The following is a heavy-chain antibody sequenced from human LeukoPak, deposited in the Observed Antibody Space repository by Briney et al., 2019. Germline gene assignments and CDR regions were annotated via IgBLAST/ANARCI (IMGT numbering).Heavy chain of an antibody. CDR3: AKDRGHRDY. CDR2: ISSNSRTI. V-gene: IGHV3-48*01. Sequence: GGSLRLSCAASGFTFINYGMNWVRQSPGKGLERVSYISSNSRTINYADSVKGRFTISRDNSKNTLYLQMNSLRAEDTAVYYCAKDRGHRDYWGQGTLVTVSS. D-gene: IGHD3-10*01. J-gene: IGHJ4*02. CDR1: GFTFINYG.